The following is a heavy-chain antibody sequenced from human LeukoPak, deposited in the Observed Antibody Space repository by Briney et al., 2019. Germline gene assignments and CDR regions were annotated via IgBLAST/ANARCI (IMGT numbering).Heavy chain of an antibody. V-gene: IGHV4-59*08. Sequence: SETLSLTCTVSTSHYFWGWVRQPPGKGLEWIGSVFYSGGTSYNPSLESRVTISEDKSKNQISLTLTSVTAADTATYYCASMGFKYGNVFDFWGPGTMVTVSS. CDR1: TSHYF. CDR3: ASMGFKYGNVFDF. D-gene: IGHD2/OR15-2a*01. CDR2: VFYSGGT. J-gene: IGHJ3*01.